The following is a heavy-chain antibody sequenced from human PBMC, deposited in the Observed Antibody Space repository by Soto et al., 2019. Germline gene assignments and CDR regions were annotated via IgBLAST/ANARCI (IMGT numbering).Heavy chain of an antibody. CDR1: GFSVSSNY. Sequence: GGSLRLSCAASGFSVSSNYMSWVRQAPGKGLEWVSAIYSGDSTYYADSVKGRFTISRDNAKNSLYLQMNSLGVEDTAVYYCVRDHSYAFDFWGQGTLVTVSS. CDR3: VRDHSYAFDF. J-gene: IGHJ4*02. V-gene: IGHV3-53*01. CDR2: IYSGDST.